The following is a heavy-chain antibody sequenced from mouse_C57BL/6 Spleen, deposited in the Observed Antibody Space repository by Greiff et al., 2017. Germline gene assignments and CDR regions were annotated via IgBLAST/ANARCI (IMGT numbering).Heavy chain of an antibody. CDR1: GYTFTSYW. CDR2: INPSSGYT. CDR3: ARRTTDAMDY. J-gene: IGHJ4*01. V-gene: IGHV1-7*01. D-gene: IGHD1-1*01. Sequence: QVQLKQSGAELAKPGASVKLSCKASGYTFTSYWMHWVKQRPGQGLEWIGYINPSSGYTKYKQKFKDKATLTADKSSSTTYMQVSSLTYEEAAVYDCARRTTDAMDYWGQGTSVTVSS.